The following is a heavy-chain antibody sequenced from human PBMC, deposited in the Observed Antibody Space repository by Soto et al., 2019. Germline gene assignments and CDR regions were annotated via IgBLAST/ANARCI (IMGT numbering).Heavy chain of an antibody. D-gene: IGHD1-26*01. CDR3: ARGGCSVMGATVY. CDR1: GYTFTDYS. J-gene: IGHJ4*02. V-gene: IGHV1-8*01. Sequence: QVQLVQSGAEVKMPGASVKVSCKASGYTFTDYSINWVRQATGQGLEWMGWMNPKSGDTVYAQKFQGRVSMTRATSISTAYMELNSLKSEDTAVYYCARGGCSVMGATVYWGQATLVTVSS. CDR2: MNPKSGDT.